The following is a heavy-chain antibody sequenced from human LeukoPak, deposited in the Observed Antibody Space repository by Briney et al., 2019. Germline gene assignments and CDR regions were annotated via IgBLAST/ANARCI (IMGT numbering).Heavy chain of an antibody. CDR2: ISGSGGST. CDR1: EFTFSSYA. Sequence: GGSLRLSCAGSEFTFSSYAMSWVRQAPGKGLEWVSAISGSGGSTYYADSVKGRFTISRDNSKNTLYLQMNSLRAEDTAVYYCAKPSPEYYDFWSGYNWADYYYGMDVWGQGTTVTVSS. V-gene: IGHV3-23*01. CDR3: AKPSPEYYDFWSGYNWADYYYGMDV. D-gene: IGHD3-3*01. J-gene: IGHJ6*02.